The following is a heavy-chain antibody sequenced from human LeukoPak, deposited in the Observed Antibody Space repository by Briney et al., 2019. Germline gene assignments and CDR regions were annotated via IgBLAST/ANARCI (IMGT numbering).Heavy chain of an antibody. Sequence: PSVKVSCKASGYTFSGYYMHWVRQAPGQGLEWMGWINPNSGGTNYAQKFQGRVTMTRDTSISTAYMELSSLRSDDTAVYYCARDRSSGRDHDYWGQGTLVTVSS. CDR2: INPNSGGT. J-gene: IGHJ4*02. CDR1: GYTFSGYY. V-gene: IGHV1-2*02. CDR3: ARDRSSGRDHDY. D-gene: IGHD6-19*01.